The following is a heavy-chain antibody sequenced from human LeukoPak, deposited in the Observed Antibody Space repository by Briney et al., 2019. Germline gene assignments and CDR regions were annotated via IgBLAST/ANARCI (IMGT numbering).Heavy chain of an antibody. J-gene: IGHJ6*03. CDR2: IYPGDSDT. V-gene: IGHV5-51*01. CDR3: ARLGEDICSSTSRYNARGYYYYYYMDV. CDR1: GYSFTSYW. D-gene: IGHD2-2*02. Sequence: GESLKISCKGSGYSFTSYWIGWVRQMPGKGLEWMGIIYPGDSDTRYSPSFQGQVTISADKSLSTAYLQWSSLKASDTGMYYCARLGEDICSSTSRYNARGYYYYYYMDVWGKGTTVTVSS.